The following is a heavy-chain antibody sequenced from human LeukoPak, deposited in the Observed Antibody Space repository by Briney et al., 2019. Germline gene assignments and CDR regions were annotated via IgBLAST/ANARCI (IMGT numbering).Heavy chain of an antibody. CDR2: IDRDGFPT. J-gene: IGHJ3*02. CDR3: ARASYYYDTSGLGAFDI. Sequence: GGSLRLSCAASGFIFRDYWMLWVRQVPGKGLIWVSRIDRDGFPTIYADSVKGRFTISRDSAKNSLYLQMNSLRAEDTALYYRARASYYYDTSGLGAFDIWGQGTLVTVSS. D-gene: IGHD3-22*01. V-gene: IGHV3-74*01. CDR1: GFIFRDYW.